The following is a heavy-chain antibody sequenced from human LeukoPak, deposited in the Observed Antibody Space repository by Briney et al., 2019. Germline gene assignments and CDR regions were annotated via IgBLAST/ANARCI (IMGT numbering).Heavy chain of an antibody. V-gene: IGHV4-4*07. CDR3: ARGPDRRIAVAGTRYYYYYMDV. D-gene: IGHD6-19*01. CDR2: IYTSGST. Sequence: PSETLSLTCTVSGGSISSYYWSWIRQPAGKGLEWIGRIYTSGSTNYNPSLKSRVTMSVDTSKNQFSLKLSSVTAADTAVYYCARGPDRRIAVAGTRYYYYYMDVWGKGTTVTVSS. CDR1: GGSISSYY. J-gene: IGHJ6*03.